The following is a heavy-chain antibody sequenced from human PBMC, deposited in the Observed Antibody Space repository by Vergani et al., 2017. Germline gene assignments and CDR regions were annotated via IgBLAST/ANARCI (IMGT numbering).Heavy chain of an antibody. V-gene: IGHV4-61*02. Sequence: QVQLQESGPGLVKPSQTLSLTCTVSGASINNDFYYWHWIRQPAGKGLEWIGRIYVSGITDYNSSLQSRVSMSVDTSKNQFSLTLTSVTAADTAVYYCARDNKQLRPRAFVLWLQGTMVTVSS. J-gene: IGHJ3*01. CDR3: ARDNKQLRPRAFVL. CDR1: GASINNDFYY. D-gene: IGHD4-23*01. CDR2: IYVSGIT.